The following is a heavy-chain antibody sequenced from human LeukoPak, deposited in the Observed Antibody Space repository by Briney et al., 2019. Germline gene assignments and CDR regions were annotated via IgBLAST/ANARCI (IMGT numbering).Heavy chain of an antibody. V-gene: IGHV4-59*08. CDR2: IYYSGST. Sequence: PSETLSLTCTVSGGSISSYYWSWIRQPPGKGLEWIGYIYYSGSTNYNPSLKRRVTISVDTSKHQFSLKLSSATAADTAVYYCATNFYSNKDYYYYGMDVWGQGTTVTVSS. CDR1: GGSISSYY. CDR3: ATNFYSNKDYYYYGMDV. J-gene: IGHJ6*02. D-gene: IGHD4-11*01.